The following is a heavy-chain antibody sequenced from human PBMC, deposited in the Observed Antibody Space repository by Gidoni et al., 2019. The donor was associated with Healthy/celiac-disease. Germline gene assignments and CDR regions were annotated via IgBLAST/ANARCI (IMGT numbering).Heavy chain of an antibody. D-gene: IGHD3-22*01. J-gene: IGHJ4*02. CDR1: GFTFSNAW. CDR2: IKSKTDGGTT. V-gene: IGHV3-15*07. Sequence: EVQLVESGGGLVKPGGYLRRSCAAYGFTFSNAWMNWVRQAPGKGLEWVGRIKSKTDGGTTDYAAPVKGRFTISRDDSKNTLYLQMNSLKTEDTAVYYCTTVYYDSSGYWEKPRIDYWGQGTLVTVSS. CDR3: TTVYYDSSGYWEKPRIDY.